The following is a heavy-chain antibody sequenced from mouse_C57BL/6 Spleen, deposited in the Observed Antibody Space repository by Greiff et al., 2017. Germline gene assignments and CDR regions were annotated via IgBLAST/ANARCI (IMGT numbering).Heavy chain of an antibody. V-gene: IGHV1-63*01. Sequence: QVQLQQSGAELVRPGTSVKMSCKASGYTFTNYWIGWAKQRPGHGLEWIGDIYPGGGYTNYNEKFKGKDTLTADKSSSTAYMQFSSLTSEDSAIYYCARQAQAYAMDYWGQGTSVTVSS. D-gene: IGHD3-2*02. CDR1: GYTFTNYW. CDR3: ARQAQAYAMDY. CDR2: IYPGGGYT. J-gene: IGHJ4*01.